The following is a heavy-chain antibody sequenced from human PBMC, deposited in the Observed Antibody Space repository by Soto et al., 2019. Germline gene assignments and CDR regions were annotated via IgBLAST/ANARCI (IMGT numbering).Heavy chain of an antibody. V-gene: IGHV4-30-4*01. CDR1: GGSISSGDYY. J-gene: IGHJ6*02. Sequence: SETLSLTCTVSGGSISSGDYYWSWIRQPPGKGLEWIGYIYYSGATYYNPSLKSRVTISVDTSKNQFSLKLSSVTAADTAVYYCARDYPSWDCYYGMDVWGQGTTVTVSS. CDR3: ARDYPSWDCYYGMDV. D-gene: IGHD3-16*02. CDR2: IYYSGAT.